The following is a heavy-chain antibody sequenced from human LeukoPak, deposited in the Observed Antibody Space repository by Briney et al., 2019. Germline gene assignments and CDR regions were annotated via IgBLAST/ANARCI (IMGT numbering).Heavy chain of an antibody. D-gene: IGHD3-22*01. Sequence: SVKVSCKASGGTFSSYAISWARQAPGQGLEWMGGIIPIFGTANYAQKFQGRVTITADESTSTAYMELSSLRSEDTAVYYCARERVNYYDSSGYYYYFDYWGQGTLATVSS. V-gene: IGHV1-69*13. CDR2: IIPIFGTA. J-gene: IGHJ4*02. CDR1: GGTFSSYA. CDR3: ARERVNYYDSSGYYYYFDY.